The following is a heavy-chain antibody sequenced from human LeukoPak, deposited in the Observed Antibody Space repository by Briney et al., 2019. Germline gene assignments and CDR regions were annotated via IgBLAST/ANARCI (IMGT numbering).Heavy chain of an antibody. V-gene: IGHV1-69*05. CDR1: GGTFISYA. CDR2: IIPIFGTA. J-gene: IGHJ4*02. Sequence: ASVKVSCKASGGTFISYAISWVRQAPGQGREWMGGIIPIFGTANYAQKFQGRVTITTDESTSTAYMELSSLRSEDTAVYYCARAGDSSAPGTSDYWGQGTLVTVSS. CDR3: ARAGDSSAPGTSDY. D-gene: IGHD6-25*01.